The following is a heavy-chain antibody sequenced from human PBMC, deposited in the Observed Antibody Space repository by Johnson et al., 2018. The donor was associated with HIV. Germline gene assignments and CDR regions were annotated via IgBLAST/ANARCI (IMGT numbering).Heavy chain of an antibody. J-gene: IGHJ3*02. CDR1: GFTFGDYA. D-gene: IGHD5-24*01. Sequence: VLLVESGVGLVQPGRSLRLSCTASGFTFGDYAMSWVRQAPGKGLAWVGFIRSKAYGGTTEYAASVKGRFTISRDDSKSIAYLQMNSLRAEDTALYYCARFGRGGSHAFDIWGQGTMVTVSS. CDR2: IRSKAYGGTT. V-gene: IGHV3-49*04. CDR3: ARFGRGGSHAFDI.